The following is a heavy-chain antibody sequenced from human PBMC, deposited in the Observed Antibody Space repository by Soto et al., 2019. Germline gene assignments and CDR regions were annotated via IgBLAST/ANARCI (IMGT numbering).Heavy chain of an antibody. V-gene: IGHV1-69*01. CDR1: AGSVGSSA. Sequence: QGQLVQSGADVKKPGSSVKVACKTSAGSVGSSAISWVRQAPAQGLEWMGEIIPVFDKANYAQNFQGRLNISASEVTGTVCMELSSLRSEDSAVYFCAGLRLDWCGACDLWVLGTFVTVSS. D-gene: IGHD2-8*02. CDR2: IIPVFDKA. CDR3: AGLRLDWCGACDL. J-gene: IGHJ3*01.